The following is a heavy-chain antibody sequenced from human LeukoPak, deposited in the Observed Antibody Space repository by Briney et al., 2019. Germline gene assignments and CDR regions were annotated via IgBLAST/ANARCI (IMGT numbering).Heavy chain of an antibody. J-gene: IGHJ5*02. Sequence: GGSLRLSCAASGFTFSNAWMSWVRQAPGKGLEWVANIKQDGIEKYCMDSVKGRFTISRDNAKNSLYLQMNSLRAEDTAVYYCARGYNGANWFDPWGQGTLVTVSS. CDR1: GFTFSNAW. CDR2: IKQDGIEK. CDR3: ARGYNGANWFDP. V-gene: IGHV3-7*05. D-gene: IGHD1-14*01.